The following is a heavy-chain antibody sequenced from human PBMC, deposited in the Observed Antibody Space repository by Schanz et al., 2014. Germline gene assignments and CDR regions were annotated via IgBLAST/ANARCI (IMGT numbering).Heavy chain of an antibody. D-gene: IGHD6-19*01. Sequence: EVQVVESGGGLVRPGGSLRLSCSGFTVSAYSANWVRQAPGKGLEWVSSISSSGGTTYYADSVKGRFTISRDNSKNTLYLQMNSLRADDTAVYFCAREYIVAVAGSYNYYGMDVWGQGTTVTVSS. J-gene: IGHJ6*02. CDR3: AREYIVAVAGSYNYYGMDV. CDR1: GFTVSAYS. V-gene: IGHV3-21*02. CDR2: ISSSGGTT.